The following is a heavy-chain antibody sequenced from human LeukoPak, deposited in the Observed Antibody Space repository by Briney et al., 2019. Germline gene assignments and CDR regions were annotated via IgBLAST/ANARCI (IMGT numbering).Heavy chain of an antibody. V-gene: IGHV1-46*03. CDR2: INPSGGST. D-gene: IGHD1-26*01. J-gene: IGHJ4*02. Sequence: GSSVKVFCKASGYTFTSYYMHWVRQAPGQGLEWMGIINPSGGSTSYAQKFQGRVTMTGDTSTSTVYMELSSLRSEDTAVYYCARPSTPRSGSFDYWGQGTLVTVSS. CDR1: GYTFTSYY. CDR3: ARPSTPRSGSFDY.